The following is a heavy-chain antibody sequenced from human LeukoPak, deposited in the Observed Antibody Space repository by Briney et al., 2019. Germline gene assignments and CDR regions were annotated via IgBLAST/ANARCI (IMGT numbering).Heavy chain of an antibody. Sequence: GESLKISCKGSGYNFTIYWIGWVRQMPGKGLEWMGIIYPGDSDTRYSPSFQGQVTISADKSISTAYPQWGSLKASDTAMYYCARSQGYCSGGSCLQGDWFDPWGQGTLVTVSS. J-gene: IGHJ5*02. D-gene: IGHD2-15*01. CDR2: IYPGDSDT. CDR1: GYNFTIYW. V-gene: IGHV5-51*01. CDR3: ARSQGYCSGGSCLQGDWFDP.